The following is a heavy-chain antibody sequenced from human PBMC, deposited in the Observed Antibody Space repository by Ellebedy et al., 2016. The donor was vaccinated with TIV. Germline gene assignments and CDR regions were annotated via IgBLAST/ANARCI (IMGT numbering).Heavy chain of an antibody. J-gene: IGHJ4*02. V-gene: IGHV3-30-3*01. CDR2: ISYDCSSK. CDR1: GFTFNSYA. CDR3: ARGMTNHYFDY. D-gene: IGHD4-11*01. Sequence: PGGSLRLSCAASGFTFNSYAMHWVRQAPGKGLEWVAVISYDCSSKYYADSVKGRFTISRDNSKNTLSLQMNGLRADDTAVYYCARGMTNHYFDYWGQGTLVTVSS.